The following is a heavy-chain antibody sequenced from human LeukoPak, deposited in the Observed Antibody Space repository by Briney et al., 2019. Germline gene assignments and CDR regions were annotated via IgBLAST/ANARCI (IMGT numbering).Heavy chain of an antibody. V-gene: IGHV4-34*01. D-gene: IGHD3-22*01. Sequence: SETLSLTCAVYGGSFSGFYWSWIRQPPGQGLEWIGSIYYSGSTYYNPSLKSRVTISVDTSKNQFSLKLSSVTAADTAVYYCARHDSSGPYNAFDIWGQGTMVTVSS. J-gene: IGHJ3*02. CDR3: ARHDSSGPYNAFDI. CDR2: IYYSGST. CDR1: GGSFSGFY.